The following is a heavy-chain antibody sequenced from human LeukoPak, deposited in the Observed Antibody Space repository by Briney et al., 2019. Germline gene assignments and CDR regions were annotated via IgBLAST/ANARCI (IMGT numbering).Heavy chain of an antibody. V-gene: IGHV4-30-4*08. D-gene: IGHD4-17*01. CDR1: GGSISSGDYY. CDR2: IYYSGST. Sequence: KPSETLSLTCTVSGGSISSGDYYWSWIRQPPGKGLEWIGYIYYSGSTYYNPSFKSRVTISVDTSKNQFSLKLSSVTAADTAVCYCARADYGDPFDYWGQGTLVTVSS. CDR3: ARADYGDPFDY. J-gene: IGHJ4*02.